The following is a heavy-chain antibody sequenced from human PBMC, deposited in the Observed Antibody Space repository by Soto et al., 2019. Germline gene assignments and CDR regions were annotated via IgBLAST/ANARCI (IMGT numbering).Heavy chain of an antibody. D-gene: IGHD3-16*02. Sequence: PGGSLRLSWAASGFTFSNTWTSWARQAPGKGREWVVRFTSKPLAGTTDDSAPGKGRCTISRGDSKNTLYLQMNSLRTEDTAVSYCTTLSRVYYYGMDVWGQGTTVTVSS. CDR2: FTSKPLAGTT. CDR1: GFTFSNTW. CDR3: TTLSRVYYYGMDV. V-gene: IGHV3-15*01. J-gene: IGHJ6*02.